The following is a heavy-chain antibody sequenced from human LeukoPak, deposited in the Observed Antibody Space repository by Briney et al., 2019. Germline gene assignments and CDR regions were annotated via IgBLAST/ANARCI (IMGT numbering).Heavy chain of an antibody. CDR3: ARDRWCSGGSCLTGIDS. D-gene: IGHD2-8*02. Sequence: PGGSLRLSCEASGFRFRSYWMHWVRQVPGKGLVWVSRIKSDGISATYADSVKGRFTVSRDNARNTVYLEMSSLRADDTAVYYCARDRWCSGGSCLTGIDSWGQGTLVTVSS. CDR2: IKSDGISA. CDR1: GFRFRSYW. J-gene: IGHJ4*02. V-gene: IGHV3-74*03.